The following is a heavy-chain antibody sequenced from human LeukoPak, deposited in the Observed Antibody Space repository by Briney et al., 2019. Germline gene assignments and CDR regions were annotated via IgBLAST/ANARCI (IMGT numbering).Heavy chain of an antibody. CDR1: GFTFSSYS. CDR2: ISSSSSYI. V-gene: IGHV3-21*01. Sequence: PGGSLRLSCAASGFTFSSYSMNWVRQAPGKGLEWVSSISSSSSYIYYADSVKGRLTISRDNAKNSLYLQMNSLRAEDTAVYYCAVAGTDWEFDYWGQGTLVTVSS. J-gene: IGHJ4*02. D-gene: IGHD6-19*01. CDR3: AVAGTDWEFDY.